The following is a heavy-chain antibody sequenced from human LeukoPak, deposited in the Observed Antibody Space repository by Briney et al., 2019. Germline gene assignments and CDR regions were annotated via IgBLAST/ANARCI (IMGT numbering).Heavy chain of an antibody. Sequence: EASVKVSCKASGYTFTNYAIHWVRQAPGQRLEWMGWINAGSGNTKYSQRFQGRVTISRDTSASTAYMELSSLRSEDTALYFCARGFYDSSAYYPYDYWGQGILVTVSS. CDR3: ARGFYDSSAYYPYDY. D-gene: IGHD3-22*01. J-gene: IGHJ4*02. V-gene: IGHV1-3*01. CDR2: INAGSGNT. CDR1: GYTFTNYA.